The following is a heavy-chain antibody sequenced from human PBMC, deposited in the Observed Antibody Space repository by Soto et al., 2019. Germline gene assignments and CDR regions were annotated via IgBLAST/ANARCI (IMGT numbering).Heavy chain of an antibody. Sequence: EVQLLESGGGLVQPGGSLRLSCAASGFTFSTYAMNWVRQAPGKGLECVSAISGSGDRTYDADSVRGRFTISKDSSKNTLYRQMNSRRAEDTAVYYCAKDGAYSSSSLYYFDYWGQGTLVTVSS. CDR1: GFTFSTYA. CDR3: AKDGAYSSSSLYYFDY. CDR2: ISGSGDRT. D-gene: IGHD6-6*01. J-gene: IGHJ4*02. V-gene: IGHV3-23*01.